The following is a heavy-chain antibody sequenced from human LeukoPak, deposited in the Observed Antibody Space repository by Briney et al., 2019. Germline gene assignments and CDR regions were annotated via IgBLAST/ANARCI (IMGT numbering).Heavy chain of an antibody. CDR2: MNPNSGNT. D-gene: IGHD2-2*01. Sequence: ASGKLSCSASGYTFTSYDINWVREATGQGHEWMGWMNPNSGNTGYAKKFQGRVTMTRNTSISTAYMELSSLRSEDTAVYYCARGLPYCSSTSCLFDYWGQGTLVTVSS. CDR3: ARGLPYCSSTSCLFDY. J-gene: IGHJ4*02. V-gene: IGHV1-8*01. CDR1: GYTFTSYD.